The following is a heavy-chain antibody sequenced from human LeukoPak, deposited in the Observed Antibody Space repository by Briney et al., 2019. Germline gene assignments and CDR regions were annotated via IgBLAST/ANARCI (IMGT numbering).Heavy chain of an antibody. J-gene: IGHJ4*02. D-gene: IGHD2-8*02. V-gene: IGHV3-74*01. Sequence: PGGSLRLSCAASGFTFSNFWMHWVRHAPGKGLVWVSRINGDGSDTSYADSVKGRLTISRDNAKNTLYLQMNSLRAEDTAIYYCVGGYDPHYWGQGTLVTVSS. CDR2: INGDGSDT. CDR1: GFTFSNFW. CDR3: VGGYDPHY.